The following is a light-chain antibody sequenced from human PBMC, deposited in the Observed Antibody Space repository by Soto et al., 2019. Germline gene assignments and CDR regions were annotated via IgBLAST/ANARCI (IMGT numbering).Light chain of an antibody. CDR1: QGINND. CDR3: LQHNDYPRT. Sequence: DIQMTQSPSSLSASVGDRVTISCRASQGINNDLGWYQQKPGKAPKRLIYEASTLQSGVPSRFSGSGSGTEFTRTISSLQPEDFATYYCLQHNDYPRTFGGGTQVAIK. J-gene: IGKJ4*01. CDR2: EAS. V-gene: IGKV1-17*01.